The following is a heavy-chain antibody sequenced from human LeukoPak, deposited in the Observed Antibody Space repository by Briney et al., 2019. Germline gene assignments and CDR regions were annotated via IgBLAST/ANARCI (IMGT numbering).Heavy chain of an antibody. CDR3: ARRRLLDYYDSSGYSDAFDI. D-gene: IGHD3-22*01. J-gene: IGHJ3*02. CDR1: GYSFTSYW. V-gene: IGHV5-51*01. CDR2: IYPGDSDT. Sequence: KISCKGSGYSFTSYWIGWVRQMPGKGLEWMGIIYPGDSDTRYSPSFQGQVTISADKSISTAYLQWSSLKASDTAMYYCARRRLLDYYDSSGYSDAFDIWGQGTMVTVSS.